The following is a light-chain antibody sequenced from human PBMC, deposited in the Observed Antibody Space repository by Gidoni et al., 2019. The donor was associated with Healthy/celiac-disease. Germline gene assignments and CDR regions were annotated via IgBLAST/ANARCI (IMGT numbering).Light chain of an antibody. CDR1: QTVLYSSSNKNY. V-gene: IGKV4-1*01. Sequence: DIVMTQSADSLAVSLGETATINCKSSQTVLYSSSNKNYLAWYQQKPGQPPKLLIYWASTRESGVPDRFSGSGSGTDFTLTISSLQAEDVAVYYCQQYYNAPWTFGQGTKVEIK. J-gene: IGKJ1*01. CDR3: QQYYNAPWT. CDR2: WAS.